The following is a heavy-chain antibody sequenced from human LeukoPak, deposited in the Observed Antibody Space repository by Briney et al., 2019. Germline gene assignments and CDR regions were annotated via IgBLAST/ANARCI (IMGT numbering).Heavy chain of an antibody. J-gene: IGHJ4*02. CDR2: SYSSGSR. Sequence: PGESLRLSCAASGFTVSTDHMSWVRQAPGKGLEWVAVSYSSGSRHYAESVKGRFTISRDNSKNTLDLQMNSLRAEDTALYYCARVWELSFDHWGQGTLVTVSS. V-gene: IGHV3-53*01. CDR1: GFTVSTDH. CDR3: ARVWELSFDH. D-gene: IGHD1-26*01.